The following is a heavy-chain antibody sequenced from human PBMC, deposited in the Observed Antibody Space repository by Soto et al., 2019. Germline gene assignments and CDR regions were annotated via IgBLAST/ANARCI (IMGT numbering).Heavy chain of an antibody. CDR2: INHSGST. CDR1: GGSFSGYY. Sequence: SETLSLTCAVYGGSFSGYYWSWIRRPPGKGLEWIGEINHSGSTNYNPSLKSRVTISVDTSKNQFSLKVNSVTAADTAVYYCARVVDVDIVATMIFDYWGQGTLVTVSS. CDR3: ARVVDVDIVATMIFDY. J-gene: IGHJ4*02. D-gene: IGHD5-12*01. V-gene: IGHV4-34*01.